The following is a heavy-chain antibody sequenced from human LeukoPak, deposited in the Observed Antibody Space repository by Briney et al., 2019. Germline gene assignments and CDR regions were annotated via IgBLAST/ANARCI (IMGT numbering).Heavy chain of an antibody. V-gene: IGHV3-33*06. D-gene: IGHD3-22*01. CDR2: IWYDGSNK. CDR3: AKDLTYYYDSSGYYSGGFDY. Sequence: PGRSLRLSCAASGFTFSSYGMHWVRQAPGKGLEWVAVIWYDGSNKYYADSVKGRFTTSRDNSKNTLYLQMNSLRAEDTAVYYCAKDLTYYYDSSGYYSGGFDYWGQGTLVTVSS. CDR1: GFTFSSYG. J-gene: IGHJ4*02.